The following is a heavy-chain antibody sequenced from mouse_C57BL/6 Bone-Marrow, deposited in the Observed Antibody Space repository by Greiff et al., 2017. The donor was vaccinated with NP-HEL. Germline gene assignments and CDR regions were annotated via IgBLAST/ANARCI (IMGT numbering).Heavy chain of an antibody. Sequence: QVQLQQSGAELVMPGASVKLSCKASGYTFTSYWMHWVKQRPGQGLEWIGEIDPSDSYTNYNQKFKGKSTLTVDKSSSTAYMQLSSLTSEDSAVYYCARSITTVVATRWYFDVWGTGTTVTVSS. D-gene: IGHD1-1*01. CDR3: ARSITTVVATRWYFDV. V-gene: IGHV1-69*01. CDR2: IDPSDSYT. J-gene: IGHJ1*03. CDR1: GYTFTSYW.